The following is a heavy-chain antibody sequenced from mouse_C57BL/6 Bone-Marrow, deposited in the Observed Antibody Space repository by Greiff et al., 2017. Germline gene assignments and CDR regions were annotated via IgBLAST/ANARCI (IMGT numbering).Heavy chain of an antibody. Sequence: QVQLQQPGAELVKPGASVKMSCKASGYTFTSYWITWVKQRPGQGLEWIGDIYPGSGSTNYNEKFKSKATLTVDTSSSTAYMQLSSLTSEDSAVYYCAREGSYGNYSGYAMDYWGQGTSVTVSS. CDR2: IYPGSGST. CDR3: AREGSYGNYSGYAMDY. CDR1: GYTFTSYW. D-gene: IGHD2-1*01. V-gene: IGHV1-55*01. J-gene: IGHJ4*01.